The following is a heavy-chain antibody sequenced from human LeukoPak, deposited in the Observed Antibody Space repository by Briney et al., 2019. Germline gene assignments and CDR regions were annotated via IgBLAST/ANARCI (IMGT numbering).Heavy chain of an antibody. CDR1: GYTFTGYY. Sequence: ASVKVSCKASGYTFTGYYIHWVRQAPGQGLERMGWSNPNSGDTNYAQNFQGRVTMTRDTSISTTYMELTRLTSDDTAVYYCARDGDGGNSGFYYGLDIWGQGTTVTVSS. V-gene: IGHV1-2*02. J-gene: IGHJ6*02. D-gene: IGHD4-23*01. CDR3: ARDGDGGNSGFYYGLDI. CDR2: SNPNSGDT.